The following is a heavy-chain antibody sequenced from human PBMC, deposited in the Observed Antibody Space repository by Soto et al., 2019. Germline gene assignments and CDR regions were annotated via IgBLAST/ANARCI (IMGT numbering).Heavy chain of an antibody. D-gene: IGHD3-22*01. CDR2: IWYDGSNK. V-gene: IGHV3-33*01. Sequence: GGSLRLSCAASGFTFSSYGMHWVRQAPGKGLEWVAVIWYDGSNKYYADSVKGRFTISRDNSKNTLYLQMNSLRAEDTAVYYCARDRVTGDSSAGAEYYYYYGMDVWGQGTTVTVSS. J-gene: IGHJ6*02. CDR3: ARDRVTGDSSAGAEYYYYYGMDV. CDR1: GFTFSSYG.